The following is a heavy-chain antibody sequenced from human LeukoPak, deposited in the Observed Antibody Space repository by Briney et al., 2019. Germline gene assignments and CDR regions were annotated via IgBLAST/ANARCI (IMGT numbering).Heavy chain of an antibody. CDR3: AKDRVATIYPLFDY. Sequence: PGGSLRLSCAASGFTFSSYGMHWVRQAPGKGLEWVAVISYDGSNKYYADSVKGRFTISRDNSKNTLYLQMNSLRAEDTAVYYCAKDRVATIYPLFDYWGQGTLVTVSS. CDR2: ISYDGSNK. V-gene: IGHV3-30*18. J-gene: IGHJ4*02. D-gene: IGHD5-12*01. CDR1: GFTFSSYG.